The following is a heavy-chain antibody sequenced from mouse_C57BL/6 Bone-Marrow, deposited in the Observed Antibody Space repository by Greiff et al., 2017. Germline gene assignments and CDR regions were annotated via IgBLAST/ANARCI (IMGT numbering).Heavy chain of an antibody. CDR1: GFNIKDDY. Sequence: EVQLQQSGAELVRPGASVKLSCTASGFNIKDDYMHWVKQRPEQGLEWIGWIDPENGDTEYASKFQGKATITADTSSNTAYLQLSSLTSEDTAVYDCTFLYYGSSFDVWGTGTTVTVSS. V-gene: IGHV14-4*01. CDR2: IDPENGDT. J-gene: IGHJ1*03. D-gene: IGHD1-1*01. CDR3: TFLYYGSSFDV.